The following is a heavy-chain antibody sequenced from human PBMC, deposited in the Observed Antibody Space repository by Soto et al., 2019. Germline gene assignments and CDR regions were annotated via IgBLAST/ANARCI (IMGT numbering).Heavy chain of an antibody. J-gene: IGHJ3*02. D-gene: IGHD6-13*01. Sequence: ASVKVSCKASGYTFTSYAMHWVRQAPGQRLEWMGWINAGNGNTKYSQKFQGRVTITRDTSASTAYMELSSLRSEDTAVYYCARVLRAAAVSDAFDIWGQGTMVTVSS. V-gene: IGHV1-3*01. CDR3: ARVLRAAAVSDAFDI. CDR2: INAGNGNT. CDR1: GYTFTSYA.